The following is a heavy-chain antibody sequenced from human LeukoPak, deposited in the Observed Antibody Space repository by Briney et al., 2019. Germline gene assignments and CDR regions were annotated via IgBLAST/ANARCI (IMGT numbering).Heavy chain of an antibody. CDR2: FYYRGST. CDR3: ARVRSSGWTNYYGMDV. J-gene: IGHJ6*02. V-gene: IGHV4-39*07. CDR1: GGSISSSNYY. D-gene: IGHD6-19*01. Sequence: SETLSLTCTVSGGSISSSNYYWAWIRQPPGKGLEYIGTFYYRGSTNYNPSLKSRVTISVDTSKNQFSLKLSSVTAADTAVYYCARVRSSGWTNYYGMDVWGQGTTVTVSS.